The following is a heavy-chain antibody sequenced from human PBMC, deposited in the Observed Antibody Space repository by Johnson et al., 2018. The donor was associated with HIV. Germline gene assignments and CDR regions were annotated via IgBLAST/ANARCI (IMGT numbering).Heavy chain of an antibody. CDR2: ISSSGSTI. Sequence: VQLVESGGGVVQPGRSLRLSCAASGFTFSSYAMHWVRQAPGKGLEWVSYISSSGSTIYYADSVKGRFTISRDNAKNSLYLQMNSLRAEDTAVYYCARVSGLGAFDIWGQGTMVTVSS. V-gene: IGHV3-48*04. J-gene: IGHJ3*02. CDR1: GFTFSSYA. CDR3: ARVSGLGAFDI. D-gene: IGHD2-15*01.